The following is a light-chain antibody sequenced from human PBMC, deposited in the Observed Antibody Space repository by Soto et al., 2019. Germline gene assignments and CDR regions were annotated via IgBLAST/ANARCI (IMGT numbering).Light chain of an antibody. CDR2: KSS. CDR1: TSLVHSDGNTY. CDR3: MQAIQFPQT. Sequence: DIVMTQTPLSSPVPLGQPASISCRSSTSLVHSDGNTYLRWLQQRPGQPPRLLIYKSSNRFSGVPDRFSGSGAWTDFTLKISRVADEDVGVYYGMQAIQFPQTFGQGTKVQIK. V-gene: IGKV2-24*01. J-gene: IGKJ1*01.